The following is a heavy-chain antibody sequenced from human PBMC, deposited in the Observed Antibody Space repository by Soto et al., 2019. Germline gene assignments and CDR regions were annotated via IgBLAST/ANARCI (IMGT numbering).Heavy chain of an antibody. J-gene: IGHJ6*02. V-gene: IGHV3-23*01. CDR3: AKEGRDIVVVPAASPFYYYYYGMEV. Sequence: GGSLRLSCAASGFTFSSYAMSWVRQAPGKGLEWVSAISGSGGSTYYADSVKGRFTISRDNSKNTLYLQMNSLRAEDTAVYYCAKEGRDIVVVPAASPFYYYYYGMEVWGQGTTVTVSS. D-gene: IGHD2-2*01. CDR1: GFTFSSYA. CDR2: ISGSGGST.